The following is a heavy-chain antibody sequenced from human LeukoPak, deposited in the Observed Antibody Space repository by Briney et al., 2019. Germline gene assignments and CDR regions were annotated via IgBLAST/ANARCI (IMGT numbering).Heavy chain of an antibody. V-gene: IGHV4-31*03. CDR3: ARVGVQLGDFDY. CDR1: GGSISSGGYY. D-gene: IGHD6-13*01. CDR2: IYYSGST. Sequence: PSQTLSLTCTVSGGSISSGGYYWSWIRQHPGKGLEWIGYIYYSGSTYYNPSLKSRVTISVDTSKNQFSLKLSSVTAADTAVYYCARVGVQLGDFDYWAREPWSPSPQ. J-gene: IGHJ4*02.